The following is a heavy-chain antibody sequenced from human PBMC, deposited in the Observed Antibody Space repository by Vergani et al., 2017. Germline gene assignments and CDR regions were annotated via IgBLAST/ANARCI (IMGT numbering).Heavy chain of an antibody. Sequence: QVQLQESGPGLVKPSETLSLTCTVPGGPISSYYWSWIRQPPGKGLEWIGYIYYSGSTNYNPSLKSRVTISVDTSKNQFSLKLSAVTAADTAVYYCARANWQYNWFDPWGQGTLVTVSS. CDR3: ARANWQYNWFDP. CDR1: GGPISSYY. CDR2: IYYSGST. V-gene: IGHV4-59*01. D-gene: IGHD7-27*01. J-gene: IGHJ5*02.